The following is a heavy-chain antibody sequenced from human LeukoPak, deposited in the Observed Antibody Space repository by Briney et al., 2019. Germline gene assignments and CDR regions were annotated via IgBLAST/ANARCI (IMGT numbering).Heavy chain of an antibody. CDR3: ARERLERLLSFDY. J-gene: IGHJ4*02. D-gene: IGHD1-1*01. V-gene: IGHV3-23*01. Sequence: PGGSLRLSCAASGFTFSSYAISWFRQAPGKGLEWVSSITGTSAGTYYTYSVKGRFTISRDNSKNTLYLQMNSLRAEDTAVYFCARERLERLLSFDYWGQGTLVTVSS. CDR2: ITGTSAGT. CDR1: GFTFSSYA.